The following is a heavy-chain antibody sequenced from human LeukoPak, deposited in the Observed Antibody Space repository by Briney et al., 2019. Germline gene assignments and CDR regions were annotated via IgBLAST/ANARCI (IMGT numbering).Heavy chain of an antibody. V-gene: IGHV3-66*01. Sequence: GGSLRLSCAASGFTFSTYWMSWVRQAPGKGLEWVSVIYSGGSTYYADSVKGRFTISRDNSKNTLYLQMNSLRAEDTAVYYCARDLPVTYGMDVWGQGTTATVSS. CDR3: ARDLPVTYGMDV. D-gene: IGHD4-11*01. CDR1: GFTFSTYW. CDR2: IYSGGST. J-gene: IGHJ6*02.